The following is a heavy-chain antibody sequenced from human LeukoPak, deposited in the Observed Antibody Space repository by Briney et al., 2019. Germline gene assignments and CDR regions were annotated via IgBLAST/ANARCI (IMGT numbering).Heavy chain of an antibody. Sequence: GGSLRLSCAASGNYWMHWVRQAPGKGLEWVSSISSSSSYIYYADSVKGRFTISRDNAKNSLYLQMNSLRAEDTAVYYCARGGAMVTAWFDPWGQGTLVTVSS. CDR3: ARGGAMVTAWFDP. J-gene: IGHJ5*02. D-gene: IGHD5-18*01. V-gene: IGHV3-21*01. CDR2: ISSSSSYI. CDR1: GNYW.